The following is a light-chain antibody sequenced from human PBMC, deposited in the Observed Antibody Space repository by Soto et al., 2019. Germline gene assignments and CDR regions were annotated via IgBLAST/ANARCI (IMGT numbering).Light chain of an antibody. CDR3: QQTYNTPYT. J-gene: IGKJ2*01. CDR1: QSISGY. Sequence: DIPMTQSPSSLSTFVGDRVTITCRTSQSISGYLNWYQQKPGKAPKLLIYTASTLESGVPSRFSGSGSGTDFTLSISSLQPEDFATYFCQQTYNTPYTFGQGTKLEI. V-gene: IGKV1-39*01. CDR2: TAS.